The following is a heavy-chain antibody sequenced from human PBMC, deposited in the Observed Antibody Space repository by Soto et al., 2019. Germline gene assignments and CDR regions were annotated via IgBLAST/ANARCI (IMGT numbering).Heavy chain of an antibody. CDR3: ARDRDDYGSGNYYNRIDF. V-gene: IGHV1-69*01. CDR2: IIPLFGTP. J-gene: IGHJ4*02. D-gene: IGHD3-10*01. Sequence: QVQLVQYGAEVKKPGSSVKVSCKASGGIFSTYAISWLRQAPGQGLEWMGGIIPLFGTPNYAQRFQGRVTITADESTSTAYMELSRLRSEDTAVDYCARDRDDYGSGNYYNRIDFWGQGTLVTVSS. CDR1: GGIFSTYA.